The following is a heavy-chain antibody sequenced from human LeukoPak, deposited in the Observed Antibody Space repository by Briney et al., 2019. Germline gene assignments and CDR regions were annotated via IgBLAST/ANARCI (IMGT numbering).Heavy chain of an antibody. V-gene: IGHV3-66*01. CDR3: ARDGQHYYGSGSYWADY. J-gene: IGHJ4*02. D-gene: IGHD3-10*01. CDR2: IYSGGST. Sequence: GGSLRLSCADSGFTVSSNYMRWVRQAPGKGLEWVSVIYSGGSTHYADSVKGRFTISRDNSKNTLYLQMNSLRAEDTAVYYCARDGQHYYGSGSYWADYWGQGTLVTVSS. CDR1: GFTVSSNY.